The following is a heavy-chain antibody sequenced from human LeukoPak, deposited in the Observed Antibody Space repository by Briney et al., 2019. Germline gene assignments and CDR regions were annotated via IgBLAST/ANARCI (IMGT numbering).Heavy chain of an antibody. J-gene: IGHJ3*02. CDR2: IHYSGNT. CDR1: GGSTSSSNFY. CDR3: ARRAVIAVAGTRGAFDI. D-gene: IGHD6-19*01. V-gene: IGHV4-39*01. Sequence: PSETLSLTCTVSGGSTSSSNFYWGWIRQPPGMGLEWIGGIHYSGNTYYNPSLKSRVTISIDTSKNQFSLKLSSVTAADTAVYYCARRAVIAVAGTRGAFDIWGQGTMVTVSS.